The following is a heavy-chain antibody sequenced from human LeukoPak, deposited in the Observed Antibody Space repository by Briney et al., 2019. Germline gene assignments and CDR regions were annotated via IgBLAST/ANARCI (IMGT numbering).Heavy chain of an antibody. V-gene: IGHV1-8*01. J-gene: IGHJ3*02. CDR3: ARDLKYSSSSWAFDI. CDR2: MNPNSGDT. D-gene: IGHD6-6*01. Sequence: ASVKVSCKASGYTFTSHDINWVRQASGQGPEWMGWMNPNSGDTGYAQKFQGRVTMTRDTSTSTVYMELSSLRSEDTAVYYCARDLKYSSSSWAFDIWGQGIMVTVSS. CDR1: GYTFTSHD.